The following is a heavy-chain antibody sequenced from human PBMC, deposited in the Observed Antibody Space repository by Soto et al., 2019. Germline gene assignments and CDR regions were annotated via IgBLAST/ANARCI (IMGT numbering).Heavy chain of an antibody. D-gene: IGHD3-10*01. Sequence: SETLSLTCTVSGGSISSDIHYWGWIRQPPGKGLEWIGTIYYSGNTHYNTSLRRRVTISMDTSKNQFSLRLTSVTAADTAVYYFARHTDCGSGSSCLGSDNMDTDAFDIWGQGTMVT. V-gene: IGHV4-39*01. CDR3: ARHTDCGSGSSCLGSDNMDTDAFDI. CDR1: GGSISSDIHY. CDR2: IYYSGNT. J-gene: IGHJ3*02.